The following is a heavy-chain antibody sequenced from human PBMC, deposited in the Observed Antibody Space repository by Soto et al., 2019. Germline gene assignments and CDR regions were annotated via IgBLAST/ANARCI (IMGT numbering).Heavy chain of an antibody. CDR1: GGSFSGYY. Sequence: SETLSLTCAVYGGSFSGYYWSWIRQPPGKGLEWIGEINHSGSTDYNPSLKSRVTISVDTSKNQFSLKLSSVTAADTAVYYCARVYNWNFKFDYWGQGTLVTVSS. V-gene: IGHV4-34*01. CDR2: INHSGST. J-gene: IGHJ4*02. D-gene: IGHD1-7*01. CDR3: ARVYNWNFKFDY.